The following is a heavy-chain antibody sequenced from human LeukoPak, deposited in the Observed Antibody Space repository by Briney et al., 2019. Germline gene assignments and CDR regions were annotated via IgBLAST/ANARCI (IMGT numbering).Heavy chain of an antibody. V-gene: IGHV1-2*06. CDR2: INPNSGGT. D-gene: IGHD5-18*01. Sequence: ASVKVSCKASGGTFSSYAIRWVRQAPGQGLEWMGRINPNSGGTNYAQKFQGRVTMTRDTSISTAYMELSRLRSDDTAVYYCARALGVDTAMVGIYWGQGTLVTVSS. CDR3: ARALGVDTAMVGIY. CDR1: GGTFSSYA. J-gene: IGHJ4*02.